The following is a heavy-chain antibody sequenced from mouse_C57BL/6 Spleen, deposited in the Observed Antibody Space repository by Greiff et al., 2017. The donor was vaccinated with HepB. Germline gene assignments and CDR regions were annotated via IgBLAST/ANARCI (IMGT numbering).Heavy chain of an antibody. J-gene: IGHJ1*03. V-gene: IGHV1-52*01. CDR3: ARRDPYWYFDV. Sequence: QVQLKQPGAELVRPGSSVKLSCKASGYTFTSYWMHWVKQRPIQGLEWIGNIDPSDSETHYNQKFKDKATLTVYKSSSTAYMQLSSLTSEDSAVYYCARRDPYWYFDVWGTGTTVTVSS. D-gene: IGHD3-3*01. CDR2: IDPSDSET. CDR1: GYTFTSYW.